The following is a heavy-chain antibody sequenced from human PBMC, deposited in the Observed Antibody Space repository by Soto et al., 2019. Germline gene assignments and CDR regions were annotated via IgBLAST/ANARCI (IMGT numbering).Heavy chain of an antibody. CDR3: ARGYGSFYGMDV. D-gene: IGHD4-17*01. CDR2: IIPIFGTA. CDR1: GGTFSSYA. V-gene: IGHV1-69*13. Sequence: SVKVSCKASGGTFSSYAISWVRQAPGQGLEWMGGIIPIFGTANFAQKFQGRVTITADESTSTAYMELSSLRSEDTAVYYCARGYGSFYGMDVWGQGTTVTVSS. J-gene: IGHJ6*02.